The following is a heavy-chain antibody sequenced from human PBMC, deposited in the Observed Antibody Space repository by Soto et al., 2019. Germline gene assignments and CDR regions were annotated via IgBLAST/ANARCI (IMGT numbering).Heavy chain of an antibody. D-gene: IGHD2-21*01. CDR3: ASLSKILAGYSGHFDY. CDR1: GGSISSSSYY. J-gene: IGHJ4*02. CDR2: IYYSGST. Sequence: SETLCLTCTVSGGSISSSSYYWGWIRQPPGKGLEWIGSIYYSGSTYYNPSLKSRVTISVDTSKNQFSLKLSSVTAADTAVYYCASLSKILAGYSGHFDYRGQGTLVSV. V-gene: IGHV4-39*01.